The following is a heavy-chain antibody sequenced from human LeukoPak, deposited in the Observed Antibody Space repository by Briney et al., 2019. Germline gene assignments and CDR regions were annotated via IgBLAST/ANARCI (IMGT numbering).Heavy chain of an antibody. V-gene: IGHV3-48*03. J-gene: IGHJ4*02. CDR1: GFTFSSYE. D-gene: IGHD3-10*01. CDR3: ARDPDYYGSGTYYNHYFDY. Sequence: GGSLRLSCAASGFTFSSYEMNWVRQAPGKGLEWVSYISTTGSSIYYADSVKGRFTISRDNVKNLLYLQMNSLRAEDTAVYYCARDPDYYGSGTYYNHYFDYWGQGALVTVTS. CDR2: ISTTGSSI.